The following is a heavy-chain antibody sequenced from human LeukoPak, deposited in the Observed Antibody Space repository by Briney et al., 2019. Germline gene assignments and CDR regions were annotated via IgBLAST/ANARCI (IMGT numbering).Heavy chain of an antibody. V-gene: IGHV3-33*06. D-gene: IGHD5/OR15-5a*01. CDR3: AKGLPDLSIYEDAFDI. CDR2: IWYDGSNK. J-gene: IGHJ3*02. CDR1: GFTFSSYG. Sequence: GGSLRLSCAASGFTFSSYGMHWVRQAPGKGLEWVAVIWYDGSNKYYADSVKGRFTISRDNSKNTLYLQMNSLRAEDTAVYYCAKGLPDLSIYEDAFDIWGQGTMVTVSS.